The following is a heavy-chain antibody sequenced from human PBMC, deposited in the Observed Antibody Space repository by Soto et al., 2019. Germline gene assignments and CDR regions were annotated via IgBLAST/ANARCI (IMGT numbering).Heavy chain of an antibody. J-gene: IGHJ4*02. Sequence: EVQLVESGGGLVQPGGSLRLSCAASGFTFSSYWMTWVRQAPGKGLEWVANIKQDGREKYYVDSVKGRFTISRDNAQNSLYLQMNSLRAEDTAVYYCASGRGRYSGNAHWWGQGTLVTVSS. CDR3: ASGRGRYSGNAHW. V-gene: IGHV3-7*01. CDR2: IKQDGREK. CDR1: GFTFSSYW. D-gene: IGHD5-12*01.